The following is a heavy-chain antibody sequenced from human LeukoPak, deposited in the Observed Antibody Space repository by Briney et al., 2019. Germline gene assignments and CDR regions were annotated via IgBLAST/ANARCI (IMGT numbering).Heavy chain of an antibody. CDR1: GLTFSRYA. CDR3: AKCNLNNCREGFDI. Sequence: GGSLTLSCTVSGLTFSRYALRWVRQAPGKGLDWVTSINIDNVTYDLDSVKGRCTISRDNSKSKLYLQRHSLRAEYTALYYCAKCNLNNCREGFDIWGQGTMVTVSS. J-gene: IGHJ3*02. V-gene: IGHV3-23*05. D-gene: IGHD1-1*01. CDR2: INIDNVT.